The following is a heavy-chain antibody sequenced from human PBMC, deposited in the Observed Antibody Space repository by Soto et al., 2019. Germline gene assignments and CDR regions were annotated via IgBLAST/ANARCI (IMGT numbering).Heavy chain of an antibody. Sequence: QPGGSLRLSCAASGFTFSSYVMHWVRQAPGKGLEWVALISQDGTKRDYADSVEGRFTTSRDNSKQTLSLEMNGLRAEDTALYYCVICYGSGNPYASSYYDGRGVWGPGTTVTV. D-gene: IGHD3-10*01. CDR2: ISQDGTKR. J-gene: IGHJ6*02. CDR3: VICYGSGNPYASSYYDGRGV. V-gene: IGHV3-30*04. CDR1: GFTFSSYV.